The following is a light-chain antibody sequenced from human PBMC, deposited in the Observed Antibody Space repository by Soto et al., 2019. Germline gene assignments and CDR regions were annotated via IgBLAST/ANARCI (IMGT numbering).Light chain of an antibody. CDR1: NSDVGAYNY. Sequence: QSVLAQPASVSGSPGQSITISCTGTNSDVGAYNYVSWYQQHPGKAPKLIIYDVSSRPSGISNRFSGSKSGNTASLTISGLQAEDEADYYCSSYTTTSTLLFGGGTKVTVL. CDR3: SSYTTTSTLL. V-gene: IGLV2-14*03. CDR2: DVS. J-gene: IGLJ3*02.